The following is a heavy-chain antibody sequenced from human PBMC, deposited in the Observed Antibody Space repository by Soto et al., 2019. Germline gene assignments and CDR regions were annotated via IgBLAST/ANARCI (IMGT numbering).Heavy chain of an antibody. CDR1: GYTLTGYY. D-gene: IGHD6-19*01. CDR2: IYPKSGDT. J-gene: IGHJ4*02. Sequence: ASVKVSCKASGYTLTGYYMNWVRQAPGQGLEWMGWIYPKSGDTRYAQKFQGRVTMTRDTSISTVYMELSRLRSDDTAVYYCARDLAGNDYFDYWGQGTLVTVSS. CDR3: ARDLAGNDYFDY. V-gene: IGHV1-2*02.